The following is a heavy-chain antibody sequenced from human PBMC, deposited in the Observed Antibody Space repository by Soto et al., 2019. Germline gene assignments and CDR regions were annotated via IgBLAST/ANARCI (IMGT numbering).Heavy chain of an antibody. J-gene: IGHJ6*02. V-gene: IGHV3-11*01. D-gene: IGHD3-10*01. Sequence: GGSLRLSCAASGFTFSDYYMSWIRQAPAKGLEWVSYIGLSGDTIYYADSVKGRFTISRDDAKNSLYLQMNSLRAEDTAVYYCARISNIADYYGSGSYIDGMDVWGQGTTVTVSS. CDR1: GFTFSDYY. CDR3: ARISNIADYYGSGSYIDGMDV. CDR2: IGLSGDTI.